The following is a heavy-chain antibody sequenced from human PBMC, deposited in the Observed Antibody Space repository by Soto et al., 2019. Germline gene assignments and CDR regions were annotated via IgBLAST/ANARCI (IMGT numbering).Heavy chain of an antibody. CDR3: ARGGYYDSCGYYYGSWFDP. CDR2: INPNSGGT. D-gene: IGHD3-22*01. V-gene: IGHV1-2*04. Sequence: GASVKVSCKASGYTFTGYYMHWVRQAPGQGLGWMGWINPNSGGTNYAQKFQGWVTMTRDTSISTAYMELSRLRSDDTAVYYCARGGYYDSCGYYYGSWFDPWGQGTLVTVSS. CDR1: GYTFTGYY. J-gene: IGHJ5*02.